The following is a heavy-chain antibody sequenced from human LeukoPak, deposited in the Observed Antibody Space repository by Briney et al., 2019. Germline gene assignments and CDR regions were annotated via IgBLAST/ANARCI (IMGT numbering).Heavy chain of an antibody. J-gene: IGHJ6*02. CDR1: GYTFTSYY. CDR2: INPSGGST. CDR3: ARENLGYSSSLGSYYYYGMDV. Sequence: ASVKVSCKASGYTFTSYYMHWVRQAPGQGLEWMGIINPSGGSTSYAQKFQGRVTMTRDTSASTVYMELSSLRPEDTAVYYCARENLGYSSSLGSYYYYGMDVWGQGTTVTVSS. V-gene: IGHV1-46*01. D-gene: IGHD6-6*01.